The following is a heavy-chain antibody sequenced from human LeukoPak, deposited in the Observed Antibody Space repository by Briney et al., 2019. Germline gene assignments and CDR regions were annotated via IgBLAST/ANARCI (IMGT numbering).Heavy chain of an antibody. D-gene: IGHD4-11*01. Sequence: PGGSLRLSCAASGFTFSHYGMHWVRQAPGKGLEWVAVIWSDGSNKFYADSVRGRFTISRDDVRKTVYLQMDSLTAEDTAVYYCARDAQRGFDYSNSLQYWGHGTLVTVS. V-gene: IGHV3-33*01. CDR3: ARDAQRGFDYSNSLQY. CDR2: IWSDGSNK. J-gene: IGHJ4*01. CDR1: GFTFSHYG.